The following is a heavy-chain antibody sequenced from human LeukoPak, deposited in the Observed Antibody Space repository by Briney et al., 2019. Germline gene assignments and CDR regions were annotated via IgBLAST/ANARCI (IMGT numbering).Heavy chain of an antibody. Sequence: SETLSLTCAVYGGSFSGYYWSWIRQPPGKGLEWIGSIYYSGSTYYNPSLRSRVTISVDTSKNQFSLKLSSVTAADTAVYYCARVTDTAMVHDYWGQGTLVTVSS. CDR3: ARVTDTAMVHDY. D-gene: IGHD5-18*01. CDR1: GGSFSGYY. CDR2: IYYSGST. J-gene: IGHJ4*02. V-gene: IGHV4-34*01.